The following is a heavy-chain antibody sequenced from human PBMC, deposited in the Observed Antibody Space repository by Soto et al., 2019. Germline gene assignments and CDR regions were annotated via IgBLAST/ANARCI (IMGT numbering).Heavy chain of an antibody. CDR1: GYTFTGYF. Sequence: ASVKVSCKASGYTFTGYFIHWVRQAPGQGLEWMGWINPKSGVTNYAQKFQGRVTMTRDTSISTAYVDLSRLRSDDTAIYFCGRDCTNYAASAYVGFWPFDPWG. J-gene: IGHJ5*02. V-gene: IGHV1-2*02. CDR3: GRDCTNYAASAYVGFWPFDP. D-gene: IGHD2-8*01. CDR2: INPKSGVT.